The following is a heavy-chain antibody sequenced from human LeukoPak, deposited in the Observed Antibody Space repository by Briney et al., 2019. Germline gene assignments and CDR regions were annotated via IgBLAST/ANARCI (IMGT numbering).Heavy chain of an antibody. Sequence: GGSLRLSCAASGFTFSSYSMIWVRQAPGKGLEWLSSISSSSSYIFYADSLKGRFTISRDNAKNSLFLQMNSLRAEDTAVYYCARLAVPTHYYDSSGPPGWGQGTLVPVSS. CDR3: ARLAVPTHYYDSSGPPG. CDR2: ISSSSSYI. V-gene: IGHV3-21*01. CDR1: GFTFSSYS. J-gene: IGHJ4*02. D-gene: IGHD3-22*01.